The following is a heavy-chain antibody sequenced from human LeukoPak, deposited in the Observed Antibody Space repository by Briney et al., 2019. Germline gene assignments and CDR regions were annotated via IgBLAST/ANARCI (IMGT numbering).Heavy chain of an antibody. CDR3: VRILTMRGYFDP. D-gene: IGHD4/OR15-4a*01. Sequence: SGTLSLTCTVSGGSIISSSIYWGWIRQPPGKGLEWIGSIYYSGSTYYNPSLTSRLTISIDTTKNQFSLKLASVTTADTAVYFCVRILTMRGYFDPWGQGALVTVSS. CDR1: GGSIISSSIY. J-gene: IGHJ5*02. V-gene: IGHV4-39*01. CDR2: IYYSGST.